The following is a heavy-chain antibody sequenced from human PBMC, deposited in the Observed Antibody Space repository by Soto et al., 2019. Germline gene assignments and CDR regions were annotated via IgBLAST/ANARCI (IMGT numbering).Heavy chain of an antibody. CDR1: GFTFTRYS. J-gene: IGHJ4*02. CDR2: ISSTTNYI. V-gene: IGHV3-21*06. CDR3: ARESEDLTSNFDY. Sequence: LRLSCAASGFTFTRYSMNWVRQAPGKGLEWVSSISSTTNYIYYGDSMKGRFTISRDNAKNSLYLEMNSRRAEDTAVYYCARESEDLTSNFDYWGQGTLVTVSS.